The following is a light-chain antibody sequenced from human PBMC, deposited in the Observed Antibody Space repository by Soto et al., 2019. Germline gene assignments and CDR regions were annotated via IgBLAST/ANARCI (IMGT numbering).Light chain of an antibody. CDR1: SSDDGAYNY. Sequence: QSVLPQPASVSGSPGRSITISCSGTSSDDGAYNYVSWYQQHPGKAPKLLIYAVSHRPSGVSNRFSGSKSGNTASLTISGLQAEDEGDYYCSSVTRSSTRRTSAVIIGVGTTLTVL. V-gene: IGLV2-14*01. CDR3: SSVTRSSTRRTSAVI. J-gene: IGLJ2*01. CDR2: AVS.